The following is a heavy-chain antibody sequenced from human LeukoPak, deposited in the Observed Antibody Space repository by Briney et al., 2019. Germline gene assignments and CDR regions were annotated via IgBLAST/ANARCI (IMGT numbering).Heavy chain of an antibody. CDR2: IFYTGST. Sequence: SETLSLTCTVSGDSISSSRYYWGWVRQPPGKGPEWIGSIFYTGSTYYNPSLKSRVTMSIDTSKNQFSLTLRSMTAADTAVYYCAREFEMFLYFDYWGQGTLLTVSS. CDR3: AREFEMFLYFDY. J-gene: IGHJ4*02. CDR1: GDSISSSRYY. D-gene: IGHD5-24*01. V-gene: IGHV4-39*07.